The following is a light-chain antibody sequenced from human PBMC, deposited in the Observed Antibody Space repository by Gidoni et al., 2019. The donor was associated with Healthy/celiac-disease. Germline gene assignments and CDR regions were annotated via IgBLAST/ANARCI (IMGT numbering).Light chain of an antibody. J-gene: IGKJ2*01. Sequence: EIVMTQSPATLSVSPGERAPLSCRASQSVSSNLAWYQQPPGQASRLLIYGASTRATGIPARFSGSGSGTEFTLTISSLQYEDFAVYYCQQYNNWPPYTFGQGTKLEI. CDR2: GAS. V-gene: IGKV3-15*01. CDR1: QSVSSN. CDR3: QQYNNWPPYT.